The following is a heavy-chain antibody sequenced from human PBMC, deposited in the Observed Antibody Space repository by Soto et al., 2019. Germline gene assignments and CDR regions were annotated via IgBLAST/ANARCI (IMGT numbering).Heavy chain of an antibody. D-gene: IGHD6-6*01. CDR2: INSNVHTT. J-gene: IGHJ5*02. CDR3: VKDSIATDGRGLYNWFDP. V-gene: IGHV3-64D*06. Sequence: PGGSLRLSCSASGFTFGTYAMHWVRQAPGKGLEYVSGINSNVHTTNYADSVKGRFTISRDNPKNTLHLQMSSLTADDTAVYYCVKDSIATDGRGLYNWFDPWGQGTRVTVSS. CDR1: GFTFGTYA.